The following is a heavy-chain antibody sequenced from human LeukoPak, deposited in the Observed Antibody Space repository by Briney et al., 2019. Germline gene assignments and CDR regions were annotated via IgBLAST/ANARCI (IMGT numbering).Heavy chain of an antibody. CDR1: GFTFSSYA. V-gene: IGHV3-23*01. CDR3: AKSKFPYDSNGWHGYFDF. Sequence: GGSLRLSCAASGFTFSSYAMSWVRQAPGKGLEWVSSLSSSGGSTYYADSVKGRLTISRDNSKNTLFLQINSLRADDTAVYYCAKSKFPYDSNGWHGYFDFWGQGTLVTVSS. D-gene: IGHD3-22*01. J-gene: IGHJ4*02. CDR2: LSSSGGST.